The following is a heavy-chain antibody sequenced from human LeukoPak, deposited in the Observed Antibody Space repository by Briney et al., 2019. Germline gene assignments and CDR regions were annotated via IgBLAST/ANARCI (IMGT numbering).Heavy chain of an antibody. D-gene: IGHD2-15*01. CDR3: ARGPKDYYYYGMDV. V-gene: IGHV1-2*06. CDR2: INPNSGDT. CDR1: GYTLTGYY. J-gene: IGHJ6*02. Sequence: ASVKVSCKASGYTLTGYYMHWVRQAPGQGLEWMGRINPNSGDTSYAQKFQGRVTMTRDTSFSAAYMELSRLRSDDTAVYYCARGPKDYYYYGMDVWGQGTTVTVSS.